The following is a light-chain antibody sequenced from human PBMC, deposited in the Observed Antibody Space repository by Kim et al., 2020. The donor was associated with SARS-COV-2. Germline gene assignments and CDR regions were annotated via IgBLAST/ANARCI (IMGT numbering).Light chain of an antibody. J-gene: IGLJ2*01. CDR3: QSYDSSLSGSV. CDR1: SSNSGAGYD. Sequence: QGVTISCTGSSSNSGAGYDVQWYQQLPGTAPKLLIDGNSNRPSGVPDRFAGSKSGTSASLAITGLQAEDEADYYCQSYDSSLSGSVFGGGTQLTVL. V-gene: IGLV1-40*01. CDR2: GNS.